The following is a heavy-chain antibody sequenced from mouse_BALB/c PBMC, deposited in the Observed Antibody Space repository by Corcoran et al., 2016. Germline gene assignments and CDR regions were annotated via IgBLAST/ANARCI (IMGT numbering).Heavy chain of an antibody. J-gene: IGHJ1*01. CDR1: GYTFTSYV. V-gene: IGHV1S136*01. Sequence: EVQLQQSGPELVKPGASVKMSCKASGYTFTSYVMHWVKQKPGQGLEWIGYINPYNDGTKYNEKFKGKATLTSDKFSSTAYMELSSLTSEDSAVYYCAREGRRGYFDVWGAGTTVTVSS. CDR3: AREGRRGYFDV. CDR2: INPYNDGT.